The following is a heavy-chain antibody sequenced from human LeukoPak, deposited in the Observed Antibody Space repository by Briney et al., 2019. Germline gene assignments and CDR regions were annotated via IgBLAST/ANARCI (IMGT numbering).Heavy chain of an antibody. V-gene: IGHV4-59*12. CDR1: GASISNYY. CDR2: IYYSGST. Sequence: SETLTLTCSVSGASISNYYWSWIRQPPGKGLEWIGYIYYSGSTNYNPSLKSRVTISVDRSKNQFSLKLSSVTAADTAVYYCASRIAVAGTGDYWGQGTLVTVSS. J-gene: IGHJ4*02. CDR3: ASRIAVAGTGDY. D-gene: IGHD6-19*01.